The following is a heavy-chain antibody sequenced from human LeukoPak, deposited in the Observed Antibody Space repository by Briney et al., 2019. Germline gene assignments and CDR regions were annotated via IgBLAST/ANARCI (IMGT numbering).Heavy chain of an antibody. Sequence: SETLSLTCTVSGGSISSYYWSWIRQPPGKGLEWIGYIYTSGSTNYNPSLKSRVTISVDTSKNQFSLKLSSVTAADTAVYYCARHEPRTYYDFWSGYYTGTPFDYWGQGTLVTVSS. J-gene: IGHJ4*02. CDR2: IYTSGST. D-gene: IGHD3-3*01. V-gene: IGHV4-4*09. CDR3: ARHEPRTYYDFWSGYYTGTPFDY. CDR1: GGSISSYY.